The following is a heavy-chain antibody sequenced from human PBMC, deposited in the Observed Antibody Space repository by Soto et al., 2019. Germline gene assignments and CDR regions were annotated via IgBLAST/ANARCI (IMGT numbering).Heavy chain of an antibody. J-gene: IGHJ4*02. D-gene: IGHD3-16*01. CDR2: INTVGSTT. CDR3: ARDLGGYASH. CDR1: GFTFSNYW. V-gene: IGHV3-74*01. Sequence: EVQLVESGGGLVQPGGSLRLSCAASGFTFSNYWMHWVRQAPGKGPVWVSRINTVGSTTNYADSVKGRFTISRDNAKNTLYPQTNSLGAEDTAVYYCARDLGGYASHWGQGTLVTVSS.